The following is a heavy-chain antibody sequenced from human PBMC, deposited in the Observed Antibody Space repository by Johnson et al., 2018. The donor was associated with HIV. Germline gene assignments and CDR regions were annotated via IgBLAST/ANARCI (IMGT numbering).Heavy chain of an antibody. D-gene: IGHD1-7*01. J-gene: IGHJ3*02. CDR2: ISYDGSNK. CDR3: ARPCTWNFYDAFDI. CDR1: GFTFSSYG. V-gene: IGHV3-30*03. Sequence: QVQLVESGGGVVQPGRSLRLSCAASGFTFSSYGMHWVRQAPGKGLEWVAVISYDGSNKYYADSVKGRFTISRDNSKNTLYLQMNSLRIEDTAVYYCARPCTWNFYDAFDIWGQGTMVTVSS.